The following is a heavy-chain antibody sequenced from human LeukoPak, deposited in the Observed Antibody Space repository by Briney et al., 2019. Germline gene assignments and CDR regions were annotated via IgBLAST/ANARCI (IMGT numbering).Heavy chain of an antibody. CDR1: GYTFTSDD. Sequence: ASVKVSCKASGYTFTSDDINWVRQATAQGLEWMGWMNPNSCNTGCAHKFQGRVTMTRITSISTAYMELSSLRSEDTAVYYCARGLIETQGLVIKSVLLWFGELSPWGQGTLVTVSS. CDR3: ARGLIETQGLVIKSVLLWFGELSP. J-gene: IGHJ5*02. CDR2: MNPNSCNT. V-gene: IGHV1-8*01. D-gene: IGHD3-10*01.